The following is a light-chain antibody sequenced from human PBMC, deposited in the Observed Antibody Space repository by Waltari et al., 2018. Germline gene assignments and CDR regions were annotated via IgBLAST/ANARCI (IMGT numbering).Light chain of an antibody. CDR2: LGS. Sequence: EIVMTQSPLSLPVTPGEPASISCRSSQSLLYSNGNNYLEWYLQKPGQSPQLLIYLGSNRASGILDRISGSGSGTDFTLKISRVEAEDVGIYYCMQTLQTPKTFGQGTKVEIK. J-gene: IGKJ1*01. V-gene: IGKV2-28*01. CDR1: QSLLYSNGNNY. CDR3: MQTLQTPKT.